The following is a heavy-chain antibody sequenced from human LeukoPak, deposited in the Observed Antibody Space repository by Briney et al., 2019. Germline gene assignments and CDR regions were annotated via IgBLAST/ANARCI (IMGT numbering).Heavy chain of an antibody. CDR2: LIPNSGDT. CDR1: GYNFIGYY. D-gene: IGHD5-18*01. J-gene: IGHJ4*02. CDR3: AREDSYGYFDH. Sequence: GASVKVPCKASGYNFIGYYMHWVRQAPGQGLEWMGRLIPNSGDTAYGQKFQGRVAVTRDTSINTVYMELSRLTFDDTAVYYCAREDSYGYFDHWGQGTRVTVSS. V-gene: IGHV1-2*06.